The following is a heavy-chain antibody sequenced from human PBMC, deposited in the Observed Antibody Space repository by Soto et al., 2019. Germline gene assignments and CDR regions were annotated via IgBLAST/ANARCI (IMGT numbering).Heavy chain of an antibody. CDR1: GYTFTSYG. Sequence: ASVKVSCKASGYTFTSYGISWVRQAPGQGLEWMGWISAYNGNTNYAQKLQGRVTMTTDTSTSTAYMELRSLRSDDTALYYCSRVIYHDFHGCMEVWGQEITVNASS. V-gene: IGHV1-18*04. CDR3: SRVIYHDFHGCMEV. CDR2: ISAYNGNT. J-gene: IGHJ6*02. D-gene: IGHD3-3*01.